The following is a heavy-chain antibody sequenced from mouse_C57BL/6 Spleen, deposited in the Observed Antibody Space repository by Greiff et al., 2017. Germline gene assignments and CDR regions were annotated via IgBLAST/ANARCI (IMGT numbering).Heavy chain of an antibody. J-gene: IGHJ2*01. CDR1: GFNIKNTY. CDR2: IDPANGNT. V-gene: IGHV14-3*01. D-gene: IGHD2-4*01. Sequence: EVQLVESVAELVRPGASVKLSCTASGFNIKNTYMHWVKQRPEQGLEWIGRIDPANGNTKYAPKFQGKATITADTSSNTAYLQLSSLTSEDTAIYYCARYPSSTMITLYYFDYWGQGTTLTVSS. CDR3: ARYPSSTMITLYYFDY.